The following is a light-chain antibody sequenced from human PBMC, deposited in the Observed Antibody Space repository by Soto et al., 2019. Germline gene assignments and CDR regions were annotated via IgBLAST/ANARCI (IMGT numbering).Light chain of an antibody. V-gene: IGLV2-8*01. CDR1: ISDVGAYNY. J-gene: IGLJ2*01. CDR2: EVN. Sequence: QSVLTQPPSASGSPGQSVTISCTGSISDVGAYNYVSWYQQHPGKAPKLLIYEVNKRPSGVPGRFSGSKSDNTASLTVSGLQGDDEADYYCSSYAGRNNFVVFGGGTQLTVL. CDR3: SSYAGRNNFVV.